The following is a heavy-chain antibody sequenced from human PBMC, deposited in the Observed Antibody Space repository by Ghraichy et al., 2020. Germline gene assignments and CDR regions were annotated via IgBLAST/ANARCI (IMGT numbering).Heavy chain of an antibody. CDR3: ARGGALTTVTTR. V-gene: IGHV3-7*01. CDR1: GFIFSSYW. Sequence: GGSLRLSCAASGFIFSSYWMSWVRQSPGKGLEWVANIKQDGSEKYYVDSVKGRFTISRDNAKNSLDLQMNSLRAEDTAVYYCARGGALTTVTTRWGQGTLVTVSS. CDR2: IKQDGSEK. J-gene: IGHJ4*02. D-gene: IGHD4-17*01.